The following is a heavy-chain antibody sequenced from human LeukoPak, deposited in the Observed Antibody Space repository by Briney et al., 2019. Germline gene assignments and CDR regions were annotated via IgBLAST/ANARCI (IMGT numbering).Heavy chain of an antibody. CDR1: GFTFSSYW. D-gene: IGHD2-21*01. Sequence: PGGSLRLSCAASGFTFSSYWMHWVRQAPGKGLVWVSRINSDGSSTSYADSVKGRFTISRDNAKNTLYLQMNSLRAEDTAVYYCARAFRIVVGWFEPWGQGTLVTVSS. CDR2: INSDGSST. CDR3: ARAFRIVVGWFEP. J-gene: IGHJ5*02. V-gene: IGHV3-74*01.